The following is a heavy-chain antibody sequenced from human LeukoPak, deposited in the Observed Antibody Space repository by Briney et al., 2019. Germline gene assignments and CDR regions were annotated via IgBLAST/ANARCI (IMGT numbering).Heavy chain of an antibody. Sequence: PGGSPRLSCAASGFTFSSYSMNWVRQAPGKGLEWVSYISSSSSTIYYADSVKGRFTISRDNAKNSLYLQMNSLRAEDTAVYYCARDHPYCSGTSCYRFFDYYYYMDVWGKGTTVTVSS. V-gene: IGHV3-48*01. J-gene: IGHJ6*03. D-gene: IGHD2-2*02. CDR3: ARDHPYCSGTSCYRFFDYYYYMDV. CDR1: GFTFSSYS. CDR2: ISSSSSTI.